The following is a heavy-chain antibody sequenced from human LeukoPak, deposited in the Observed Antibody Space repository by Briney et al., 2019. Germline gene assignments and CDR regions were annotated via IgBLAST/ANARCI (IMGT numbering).Heavy chain of an antibody. CDR1: GGSVYSDSYY. D-gene: IGHD5-18*01. CDR2: VYYSGRT. J-gene: IGHJ6*02. Sequence: SETLSLTCTVSGGSVYSDSYYWSWVRQPPGRGLEWIGYVYYSGRTEYNSSLQSRVTISVDTSKNQFSLKLSSVTAADTAVYYCARTQRGYNYGYQYNYYGMDVWGQGTTVTVAS. V-gene: IGHV4-61*01. CDR3: ARTQRGYNYGYQYNYYGMDV.